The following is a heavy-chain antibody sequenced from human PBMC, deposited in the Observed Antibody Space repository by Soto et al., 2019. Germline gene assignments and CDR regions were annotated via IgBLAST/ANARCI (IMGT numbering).Heavy chain of an antibody. CDR1: EFTFSTYS. CDR3: AREIVVARGASYFDY. D-gene: IGHD2-2*01. J-gene: IGHJ4*02. V-gene: IGHV3-21*01. Sequence: GGSLRLSCAASEFTFSTYSMNWVRQAPGKGLEWVSSISSSSSYIYYADSVKGRFTISRDNAKNSLYLQMNSLRAEDTAVYYCAREIVVARGASYFDYWGPGTLVTVSS. CDR2: ISSSSSYI.